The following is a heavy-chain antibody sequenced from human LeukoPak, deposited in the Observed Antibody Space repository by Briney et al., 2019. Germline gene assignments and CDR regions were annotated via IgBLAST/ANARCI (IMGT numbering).Heavy chain of an antibody. CDR2: INPSGGST. CDR3: ARDSGMVRGTVDY. CDR1: GYTFTGYY. D-gene: IGHD3-10*01. Sequence: VASVKVSCKASGYTFTGYYMYWVRQAPGQGLEWMGIINPSGGSTSYAQKFQGRVTMTRDTSTSTVYMELSSLRSEDTAVYYCARDSGMVRGTVDYWGQGTLVTVSS. J-gene: IGHJ4*02. V-gene: IGHV1-46*01.